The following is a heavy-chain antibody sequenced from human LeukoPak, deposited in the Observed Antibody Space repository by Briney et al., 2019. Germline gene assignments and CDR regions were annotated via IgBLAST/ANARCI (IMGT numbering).Heavy chain of an antibody. CDR1: GGSISNYY. D-gene: IGHD2-21*02. CDR2: ISASGNT. V-gene: IGHV4-4*07. J-gene: IGHJ4*02. CDR3: ARQGVATAIDY. Sequence: SETLSLTCTVSGGSISNYYWSWIRQPAGKGLEWIGRISASGNTNYNPSLKSRVTMSVDTSMNLFALKLSSVTAADTAVYYCARQGVATAIDYWGREPWSPSRQ.